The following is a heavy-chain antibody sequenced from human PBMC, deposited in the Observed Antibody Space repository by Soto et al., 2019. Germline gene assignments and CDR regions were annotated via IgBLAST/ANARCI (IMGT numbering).Heavy chain of an antibody. Sequence: PGESPQISCKGSGYSFTSYWISWVRQMPGKGLEWIGRIDPSDSYTNYSPSFQGQVTISADKSISTAYLQWSSLKASDTAMYYCARHSRYCSSTSCYSGYYYGMDVWGQGTTVTVSS. J-gene: IGHJ6*02. V-gene: IGHV5-10-1*04. CDR1: GYSFTSYW. CDR3: ARHSRYCSSTSCYSGYYYGMDV. D-gene: IGHD2-2*01. CDR2: IDPSDSYT.